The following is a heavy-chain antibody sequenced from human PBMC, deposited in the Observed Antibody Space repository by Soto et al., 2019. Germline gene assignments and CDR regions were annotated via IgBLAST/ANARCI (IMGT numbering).Heavy chain of an antibody. CDR2: MNPNSGDT. Sequence: QVQLVQYGAEGKKPGASVKVSCKASGYTFNSFDINWVRQATGQGLEWMGWMNPNSGDTGYAQKFQGRVTMTRNTSISTAYMELKSLRFEYAAVYYCARGVYGGGRVSDYWGQGTLVTVSS. J-gene: IGHJ4*02. CDR3: ARGVYGGGRVSDY. D-gene: IGHD3-16*01. V-gene: IGHV1-8*01. CDR1: GYTFNSFD.